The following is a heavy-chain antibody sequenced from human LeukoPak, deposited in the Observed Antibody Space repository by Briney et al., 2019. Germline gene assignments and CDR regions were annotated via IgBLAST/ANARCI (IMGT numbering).Heavy chain of an antibody. D-gene: IGHD6-13*01. J-gene: IGHJ4*02. CDR2: IYYSGST. CDR1: GGSISSSSYY. Sequence: SETLSLTCTVSGGSISSSSYYWGWIRQPPGKGLEWIGSIYYSGSTNYNPSLKSRVTISVDTSKNQFSLKLSSVTAADTAVYYCARDHSSSWYSDYWGQGTLVTVSS. CDR3: ARDHSSSWYSDY. V-gene: IGHV4-39*07.